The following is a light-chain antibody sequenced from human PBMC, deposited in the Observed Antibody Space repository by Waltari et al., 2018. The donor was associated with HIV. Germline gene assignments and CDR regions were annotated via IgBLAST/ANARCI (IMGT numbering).Light chain of an antibody. V-gene: IGKV3-15*01. CDR2: EVS. CDR3: QQYSSWPLT. Sequence: EIVMTQSPATLSVSPGERATLSCRASHTNRNTYLAWYQQKPGQTPRLLMSEVSTRAAGVPARFSGSGSGTEFTLSITSLQSEDFAVYYCQQYSSWPLTFGGGTKVEIK. J-gene: IGKJ4*01. CDR1: HTNRNTY.